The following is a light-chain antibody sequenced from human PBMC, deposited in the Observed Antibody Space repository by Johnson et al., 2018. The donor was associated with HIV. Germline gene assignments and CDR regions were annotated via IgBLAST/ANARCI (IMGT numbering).Light chain of an antibody. CDR2: RNN. Sequence: QSFLTQPPSVSAAPGQKVTISCSGSSSNIGNNYVSWYQQLPGTAPKLLIYRNNQRPSGVPDRFSGSKSGTSASLAISGLQAEDEADYYCAAWDDSLNGLYVFGTGTKVTVL. V-gene: IGLV1-47*01. CDR1: SSNIGNNY. CDR3: AAWDDSLNGLYV. J-gene: IGLJ1*01.